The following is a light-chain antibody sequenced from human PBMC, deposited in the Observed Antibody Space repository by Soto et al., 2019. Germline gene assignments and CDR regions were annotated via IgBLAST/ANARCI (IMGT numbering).Light chain of an antibody. V-gene: IGKV3-20*01. CDR2: AAS. CDR3: QQYNTFWT. J-gene: IGKJ1*01. Sequence: EIVLTHSPGTLSLSPWERATLSCRASQSVSSSYLVWHQQNPGQAPRLLIYAASRRATGIPDRFSGSGSGTDFTLTISSLQPDDVATYYCQQYNTFWTFGQGTKVDIK. CDR1: QSVSSSY.